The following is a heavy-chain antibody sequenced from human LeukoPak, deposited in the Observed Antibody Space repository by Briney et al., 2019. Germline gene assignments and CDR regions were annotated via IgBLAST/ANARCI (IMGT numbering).Heavy chain of an antibody. CDR2: INHSGST. V-gene: IGHV4-34*01. D-gene: IGHD2-15*01. J-gene: IGHJ4*02. CDR1: GGSFRGYY. CDR3: AREDCSAGSCSHFDF. Sequence: PSETLSLTCAVYGGSFRGYYWSWIRQPPGKGLEWIGEINHSGSTNYNPSPKSRVTISVDTSKNQFSLKLSSVTAADTSVYYCAREDCSAGSCSHFDFWGQGTLVTVSS.